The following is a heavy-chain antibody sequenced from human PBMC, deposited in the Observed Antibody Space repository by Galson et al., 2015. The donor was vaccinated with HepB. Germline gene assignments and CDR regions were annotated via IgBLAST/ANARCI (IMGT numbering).Heavy chain of an antibody. CDR3: ARARRGVLDITMVRGVIHDY. CDR2: INHSGST. Sequence: ETLSLTCAVYGGSFSGYYWSWIRQPPGKGLEWIGEINHSGSTNYNPSLKSRVTISVDTSKNQFSLKLSSVTAADTAVYYCARARRGVLDITMVRGVIHDYWGQGTLVTVSS. D-gene: IGHD3-10*01. V-gene: IGHV4-34*01. CDR1: GGSFSGYY. J-gene: IGHJ4*02.